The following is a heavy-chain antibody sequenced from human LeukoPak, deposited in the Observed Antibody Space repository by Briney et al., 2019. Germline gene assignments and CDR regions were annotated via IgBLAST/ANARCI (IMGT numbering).Heavy chain of an antibody. CDR1: GFTFDDYA. CDR3: AKDISDYYGSGSYYLNAFDI. V-gene: IGHV3-43*02. D-gene: IGHD3-10*01. Sequence: GGSLRLSCAASGFTFDDYAMHWVRQAPGKGLEWVSLISGDGGSTYYADSVKGRFTISRDNSKNSLYLQMNSLRTEDTALYYCAKDISDYYGSGSYYLNAFDIWGQGTMVTVSS. CDR2: ISGDGGST. J-gene: IGHJ3*02.